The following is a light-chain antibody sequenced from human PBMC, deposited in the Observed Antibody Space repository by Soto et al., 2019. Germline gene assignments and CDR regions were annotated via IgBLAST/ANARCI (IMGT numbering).Light chain of an antibody. CDR1: QTLLYRNGNNY. J-gene: IGKJ4*01. Sequence: DIVMTQSPLSLPVTPGESASISCRSSQTLLYRNGNNYLNWYLQKQGQSPQLLIFLASNRASGAPDRISGRGSGTDFKLRTTRVEAEDVGVYYCMQALQRPLTFGGGTRVEIK. CDR3: MQALQRPLT. V-gene: IGKV2-28*01. CDR2: LAS.